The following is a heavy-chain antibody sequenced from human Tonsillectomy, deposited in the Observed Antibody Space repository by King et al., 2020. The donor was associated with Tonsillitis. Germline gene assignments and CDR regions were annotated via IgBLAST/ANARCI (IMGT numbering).Heavy chain of an antibody. V-gene: IGHV3-30-3*01. CDR2: ISYDGNNK. J-gene: IGHJ6*02. CDR1: GFTFSNYA. D-gene: IGHD4-17*01. Sequence: VQLVESGGGVVQPGRSLRLSCAASGFTFSNYAMHWVRQAPGKGREWVAEISYDGNNKYYAESVKGRFTMSRDNSKKMLYLQMNSLRAGDTAVYYCARRDGALEYYYYGMDVWGQGTTVTVSS. CDR3: ARRDGALEYYYYGMDV.